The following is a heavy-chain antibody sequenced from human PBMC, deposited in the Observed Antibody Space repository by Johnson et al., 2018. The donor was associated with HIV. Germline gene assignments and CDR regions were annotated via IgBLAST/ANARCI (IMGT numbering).Heavy chain of an antibody. J-gene: IGHJ4*03. V-gene: IGHV3-30-3*01. CDR2: TSYDGTYK. CDR1: GFTFNNYA. Sequence: QVQLVESGGGVVHPGRSLRLSCAASGFTFNNYATHWFRQAPGKGLEWVALTSYDGTYKYYIDSVKGRFTVSRDNSKNTLYLQMNSLRTEDTAVYYCARGDDDGFWGRGTLVTVSS. CDR3: ARGDDDGF. D-gene: IGHD3-3*01.